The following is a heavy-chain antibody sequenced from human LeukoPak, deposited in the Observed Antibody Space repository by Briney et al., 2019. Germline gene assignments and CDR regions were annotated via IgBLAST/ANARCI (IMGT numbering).Heavy chain of an antibody. V-gene: IGHV4-34*01. CDR1: GGSFGDFY. CDR3: ARNDYFGINNGMDV. J-gene: IGHJ6*02. D-gene: IGHD2/OR15-2a*01. Sequence: KPSETLSLTCAVSGGSFGDFYWSWIRQPPGKGLEWIGEINHSGYTNYYPSLKSRVTISVDTSKNQFSLRLSSVTAADTAVYYCARNDYFGINNGMDVWGQGTTVTVS. CDR2: INHSGYT.